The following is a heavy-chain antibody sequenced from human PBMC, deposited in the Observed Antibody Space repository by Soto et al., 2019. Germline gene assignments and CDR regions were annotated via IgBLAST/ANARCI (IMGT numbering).Heavy chain of an antibody. CDR3: ARIQRDTAFGHFDY. CDR2: IFYSGRT. D-gene: IGHD5-18*01. Sequence: SETLSLTCTVSGGSGNSVDYYWSWIRQPPGEGLEWIGYIFYSGRTDYNPSLKSRVSISVDTSKNQFSLELTSVTAADTAVYYCARIQRDTAFGHFDYWGRGTLVTVSS. CDR1: GGSGNSVDYY. V-gene: IGHV4-30-4*01. J-gene: IGHJ4*02.